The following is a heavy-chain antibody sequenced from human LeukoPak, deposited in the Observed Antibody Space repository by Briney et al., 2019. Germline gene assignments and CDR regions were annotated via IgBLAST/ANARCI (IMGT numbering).Heavy chain of an antibody. Sequence: SETLSLTCAVYGGSFSGYYWSGVRQPPGKGLEWIGEINHSGSTNYNPSLKSRVTISVDTSKNQFSLKLSSVTAADTAVYYCASFETPRGYWGQGTLVTVSS. J-gene: IGHJ4*01. D-gene: IGHD3-9*01. CDR3: ASFETPRGY. CDR1: GGSFSGYY. V-gene: IGHV4-34*01. CDR2: INHSGST.